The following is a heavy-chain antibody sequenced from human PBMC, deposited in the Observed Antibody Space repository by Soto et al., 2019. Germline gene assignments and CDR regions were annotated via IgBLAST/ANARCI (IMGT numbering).Heavy chain of an antibody. CDR2: IIPIFGTA. J-gene: IGHJ4*02. Sequence: GASVKVSCKASGGTFSRHSITWVRQAPGQGLEWMGGIIPIFGTANYAQKFQGRVTITADESTSTAYMELSSPRSEDTAVYYCASARRDIVLVPAALDYWGQGTLVTVSS. V-gene: IGHV1-69*13. CDR1: GGTFSRHS. CDR3: ASARRDIVLVPAALDY. D-gene: IGHD2-2*01.